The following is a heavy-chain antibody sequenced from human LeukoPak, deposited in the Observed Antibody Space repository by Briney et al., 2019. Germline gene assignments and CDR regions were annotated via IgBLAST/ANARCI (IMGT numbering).Heavy chain of an antibody. Sequence: SETLSLTCAVSGGSISSSSYYWGWIRQPPGKGLEWIGSIYYSGSTYYDPSLKSRVTISVDTSKNQFSLKLSSVTAADTAVYYCARSDGYGLVGIWGQGTMVTVSS. J-gene: IGHJ3*02. CDR1: GGSISSSSYY. V-gene: IGHV4-39*07. CDR2: IYYSGST. CDR3: ARSDGYGLVGI. D-gene: IGHD3-10*01.